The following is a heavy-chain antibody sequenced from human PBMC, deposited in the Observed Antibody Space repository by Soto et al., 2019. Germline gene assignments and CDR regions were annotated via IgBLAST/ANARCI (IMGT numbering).Heavy chain of an antibody. J-gene: IGHJ6*03. CDR2: IIPMVGTP. D-gene: IGHD6-6*01. Sequence: QAQLVQSVAEVKRPGSSVKVSCKASGDTFSSYSISWVRQAPGQGLEWMGRIIPMVGTPNYAQKFQGRVTFSADKSTSTAYMVLNSLISDDTAVYYCATDGGSTSSSAYNYFMDVWGKGTPVTVSS. V-gene: IGHV1-69*08. CDR3: ATDGGSTSSSAYNYFMDV. CDR1: GDTFSSYS.